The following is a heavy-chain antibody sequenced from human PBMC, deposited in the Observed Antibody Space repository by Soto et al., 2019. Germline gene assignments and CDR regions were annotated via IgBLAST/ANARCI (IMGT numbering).Heavy chain of an antibody. CDR3: AGTDIVVVVAATGAFDI. Sequence: GGSLRLSCAASGFTFSSYSMNWVRQAPGKGLEWVSSISSTSNYIYYADSVKGRFTISRDNAKNSLYLQMSSLRAEDTAVYYCAGTDIVVVVAATGAFDIWGQGTMVTVSS. CDR1: GFTFSSYS. V-gene: IGHV3-21*01. D-gene: IGHD2-15*01. J-gene: IGHJ3*02. CDR2: ISSTSNYI.